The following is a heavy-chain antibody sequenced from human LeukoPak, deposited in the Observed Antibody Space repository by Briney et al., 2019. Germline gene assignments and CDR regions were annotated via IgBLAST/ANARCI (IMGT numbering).Heavy chain of an antibody. CDR1: GFTFSSYA. CDR2: ISGSGGST. Sequence: GGSLRLSCAASGFTFSSYAMSWVRQAPGKGLEWVSAISGSGGSTNYADSVKGRFTISRDNSKNTLYLQMNSLRAEDTAVYYCAKLRSGWYLIDYWGQGTLVTVSS. CDR3: AKLRSGWYLIDY. J-gene: IGHJ4*02. D-gene: IGHD6-19*01. V-gene: IGHV3-23*01.